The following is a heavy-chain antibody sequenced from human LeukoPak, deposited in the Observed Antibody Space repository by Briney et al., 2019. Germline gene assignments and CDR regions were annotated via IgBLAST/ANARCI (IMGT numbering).Heavy chain of an antibody. V-gene: IGHV1-18*01. CDR1: GYTFTSYG. CDR3: ATHSQDYYDSSSYSRLSYYYGMDV. D-gene: IGHD3-22*01. Sequence: ASVKLSCKASGYTFTSYGISWVRQAPGQGLEWMGWISAYNGNTNYAQKLQGRVTMTTDTSTSTAYMELRSLRSDDTAVYYCATHSQDYYDSSSYSRLSYYYGMDVWGQGTTGTVSS. CDR2: ISAYNGNT. J-gene: IGHJ6*02.